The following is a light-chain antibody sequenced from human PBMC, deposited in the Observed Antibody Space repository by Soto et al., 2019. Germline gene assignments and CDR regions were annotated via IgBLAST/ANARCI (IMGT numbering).Light chain of an antibody. CDR1: SRDVGSYNL. CDR2: EGS. J-gene: IGLJ1*01. CDR3: CSYAGSSPYV. V-gene: IGLV2-23*01. Sequence: QSVLTQPASASGSPGQSITISCTGTSRDVGSYNLVSWYQQHPGKAPKLMIYEGSKRPSGVSNRFSGSKSGNTASLTISGLQAEDEADYYCCSYAGSSPYVFGTGTRSPS.